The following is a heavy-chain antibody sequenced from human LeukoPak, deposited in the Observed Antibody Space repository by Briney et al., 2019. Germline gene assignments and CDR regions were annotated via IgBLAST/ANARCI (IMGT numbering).Heavy chain of an antibody. Sequence: PGGSLRLSCAASGFTFSRNVMHWVRQAPGKGLEWVALISYDGNNKFYADSVKGRFTISRDNSRNTLYLQMNSLRGEDAAVYSCARGGIPTGPYYYFYYMDVWGKGTAVTASS. CDR2: ISYDGNNK. CDR1: GFTFSRNV. D-gene: IGHD3-10*01. V-gene: IGHV3-30*01. CDR3: ARGGIPTGPYYYFYYMDV. J-gene: IGHJ6*03.